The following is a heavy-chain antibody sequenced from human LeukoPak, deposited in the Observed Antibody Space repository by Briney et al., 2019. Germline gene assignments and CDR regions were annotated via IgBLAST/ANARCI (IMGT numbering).Heavy chain of an antibody. V-gene: IGHV4-4*07. D-gene: IGHD2-15*01. Sequence: SETLSLTCTVSGGSTSGYYWSWIRQPAGKGLEGIGRVHSGDNSDSVPTLKSRLAMSLDTSTNQFSLKLTSVTAADTAVYYCSGQRGVRYCNGGNCYSGALDYWSQGTLVPVSS. CDR2: VHSGDNS. CDR3: SGQRGVRYCNGGNCYSGALDY. J-gene: IGHJ4*02. CDR1: GGSTSGYY.